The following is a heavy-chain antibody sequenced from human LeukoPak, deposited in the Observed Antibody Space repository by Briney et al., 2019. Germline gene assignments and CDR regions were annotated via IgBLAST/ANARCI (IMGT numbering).Heavy chain of an antibody. D-gene: IGHD5-18*01. CDR2: ISSTSSNI. V-gene: IGHV3-21*06. CDR3: ARVSALGGGYRYGPYNLFDP. Sequence: PGGPLRLCSVASGSTFSSYNMCCVRQAPGKGVEWGSSISSTSSNIYYAPSVKGRFTISRDNAENSLHLQMNSLRAEDTAVYYWARVSALGGGYRYGPYNLFDPWGQGTLVTVSS. CDR1: GSTFSSYN. J-gene: IGHJ5*02.